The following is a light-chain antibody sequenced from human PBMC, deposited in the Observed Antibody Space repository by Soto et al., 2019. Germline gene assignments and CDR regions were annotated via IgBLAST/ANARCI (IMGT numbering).Light chain of an antibody. V-gene: IGKV2-28*01. Sequence: DIVMTQSPLSLPVTPGEPASISCRSSQSLLHSNGYKYLDWYLQKPGQSPQLLIYMGSNRASGVPDRFRGSGSGTNFTLKISRVEAEDVGLYYCMQALQTPNTCGQGTKLQIK. CDR3: MQALQTPNT. CDR2: MGS. CDR1: QSLLHSNGYKY. J-gene: IGKJ2*01.